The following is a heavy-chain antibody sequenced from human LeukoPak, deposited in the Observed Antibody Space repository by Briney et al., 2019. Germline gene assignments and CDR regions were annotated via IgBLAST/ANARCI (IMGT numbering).Heavy chain of an antibody. Sequence: SETLSLTCTVSGGSISSYYWSWIRQPPGKGLEGIGYIYYSGSTNYNPSLKSRVTISVDTSKNQFSLKLSSVTAADTAVYYCARAAAGLGEPRFDPWGQGTLVTVSS. V-gene: IGHV4-59*01. CDR1: GGSISSYY. CDR2: IYYSGST. CDR3: ARAAAGLGEPRFDP. D-gene: IGHD3-16*01. J-gene: IGHJ5*02.